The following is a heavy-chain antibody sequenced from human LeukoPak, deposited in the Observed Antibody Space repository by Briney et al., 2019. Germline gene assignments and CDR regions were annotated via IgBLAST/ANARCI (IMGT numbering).Heavy chain of an antibody. V-gene: IGHV1-18*01. CDR2: ISAYNGNT. CDR3: ARDDYGPGSFSPFLY. Sequence: ASVKVSCKASGYTFNFYGISWVRQAPGQGLEWMGWISAYNGNTNYAQKVQGRVTMTTDTSTTTAYMELRSLRSDDTAVYFCARDDYGPGSFSPFLYWGQGTLVTVSS. J-gene: IGHJ1*01. CDR1: GYTFNFYG. D-gene: IGHD3-10*01.